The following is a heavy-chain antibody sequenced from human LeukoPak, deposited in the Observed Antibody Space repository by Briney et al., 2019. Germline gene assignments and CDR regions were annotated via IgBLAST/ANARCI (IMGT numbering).Heavy chain of an antibody. CDR2: ISAYNGKT. V-gene: IGHV1-18*01. D-gene: IGHD3-3*01. J-gene: IGHJ5*02. CDR1: GYTFTSYG. CDR3: ARNFPPAYYDFWSGYYPGNWFDP. Sequence: ASVKVSRKASGYTFTSYGISWVRQAPGQGLEWMGWISAYNGKTNSTQKLQGRVTMTTDTATSTAYMELRSMTSDDTAVYYWARNFPPAYYDFWSGYYPGNWFDPGGQGTLVTVSS.